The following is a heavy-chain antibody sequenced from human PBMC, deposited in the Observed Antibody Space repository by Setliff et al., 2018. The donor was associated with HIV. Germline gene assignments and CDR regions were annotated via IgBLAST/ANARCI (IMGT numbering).Heavy chain of an antibody. D-gene: IGHD3-22*01. V-gene: IGHV4-59*01. Sequence: PSETLSLTCSVSGGSINNYYWSWIRQPPGKGLEWIGYIYYSGSTNYNPSLKSRVTISLDTSKNQFSLKLTSVTAADTAVYYCARDARLDYYDRSGYSYNYYYMDVWGKGTTVTVSS. J-gene: IGHJ6*03. CDR3: ARDARLDYYDRSGYSYNYYYMDV. CDR1: GGSINNYY. CDR2: IYYSGST.